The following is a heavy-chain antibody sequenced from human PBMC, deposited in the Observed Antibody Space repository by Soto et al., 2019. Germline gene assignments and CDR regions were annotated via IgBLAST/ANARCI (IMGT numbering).Heavy chain of an antibody. D-gene: IGHD6-6*01. J-gene: IGHJ4*02. Sequence: QPGGSLRLSCAVSGFIFKNYALNWVRQAPGKGLEWVASITRDGYNKYYADSVKGRFTISRDNSKNTLSLQMTALRVEDSSVYYCTKSSGGSSSVGMDYWGPGTLVTVLL. CDR2: ITRDGYNK. CDR3: TKSSGGSSSVGMDY. V-gene: IGHV3-30*04. CDR1: GFIFKNYA.